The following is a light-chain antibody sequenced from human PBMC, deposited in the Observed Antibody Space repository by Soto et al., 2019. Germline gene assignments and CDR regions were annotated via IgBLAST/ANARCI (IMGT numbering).Light chain of an antibody. Sequence: QSVLTQPASASGSPGQSVTISCTGTSSDVGGYNYVSWYQQHPGKAPKLMIYEVSKRPSGVPDRFSGSKSGNTASLTVSGLQAEEETDYYCTSYAGSNNLYGLGTGTKVTVL. CDR2: EVS. CDR3: TSYAGSNNLYG. CDR1: SSDVGGYNY. V-gene: IGLV2-8*01. J-gene: IGLJ1*01.